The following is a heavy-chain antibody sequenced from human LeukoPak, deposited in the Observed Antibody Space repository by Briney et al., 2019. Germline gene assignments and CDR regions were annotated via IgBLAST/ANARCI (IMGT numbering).Heavy chain of an antibody. CDR3: ASRQDLGWHYDN. D-gene: IGHD6-19*01. CDR2: FSGGGGTT. CDR1: GFTFSSYA. J-gene: IGHJ4*02. V-gene: IGHV3-23*01. Sequence: GGSLRLSCAASGFTFSSYAMSWVRQAPGKGLEWVSGFSGGGGTTYYADSVKGRFTISRDNSTNTLYLQMNSLRAEDTAVYYCASRQDLGWHYDNWGQGTLVTVSS.